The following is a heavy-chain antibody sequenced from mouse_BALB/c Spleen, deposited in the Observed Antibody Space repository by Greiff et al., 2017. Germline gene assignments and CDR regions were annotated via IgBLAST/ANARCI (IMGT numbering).Heavy chain of an antibody. D-gene: IGHD1-1*01. CDR2: ISYDGSN. Sequence: EVKLQQSGPGLVKPSQSLSLTCSVTGYSITSGYYWNWIRQFPGNKLEWMGYISYDGSNNYNPSLKNRISITRDTSKNQFFLKLNSVTTADTATYYCAMDYGSSYWFAYWGQGTLVTVSA. CDR1: GYSITSGYY. V-gene: IGHV3-6*02. CDR3: AMDYGSSYWFAY. J-gene: IGHJ3*01.